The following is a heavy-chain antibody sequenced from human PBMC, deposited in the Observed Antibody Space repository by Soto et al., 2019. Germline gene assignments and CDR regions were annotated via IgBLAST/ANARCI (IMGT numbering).Heavy chain of an antibody. J-gene: IGHJ4*02. CDR1: GYRFSTYW. Sequence: PGESLNISCQGSGYRFSTYWIHWVRQLPGKGLESVGIIYPADSDTRYSPSFQGQVTISADKTISTTYLQWSSLKASDTAMYFCARRYIAAPATAFDLWGQGTPVTVSS. CDR3: ARRYIAAPATAFDL. V-gene: IGHV5-51*01. D-gene: IGHD6-13*01. CDR2: IYPADSDT.